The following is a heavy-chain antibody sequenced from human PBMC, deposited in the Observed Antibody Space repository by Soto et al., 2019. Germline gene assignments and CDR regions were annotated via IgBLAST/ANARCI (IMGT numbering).Heavy chain of an antibody. J-gene: IGHJ6*02. CDR3: ARHAQVVPAAIGPYYYGMDV. Sequence: GESLKISCKGSGYSFTSYWIGWVRQMPGKGLEWMGIIYPGDSDTRYSPSFQGQVTISDDKSISTAYLQWSSLKASDTAMYYCARHAQVVPAAIGPYYYGMDVWGQGTTVTVSS. CDR1: GYSFTSYW. CDR2: IYPGDSDT. V-gene: IGHV5-51*01. D-gene: IGHD2-2*02.